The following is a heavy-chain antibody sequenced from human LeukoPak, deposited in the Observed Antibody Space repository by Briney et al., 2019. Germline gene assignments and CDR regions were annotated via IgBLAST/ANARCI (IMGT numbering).Heavy chain of an antibody. D-gene: IGHD3-10*01. V-gene: IGHV3-7*05. Sequence: GGSLRLSCAASGFTFSGSWMSWVRQAPGKGLEWVANIKQDGSEKYYVDSVKGRFTISRDNAKSSLYLQMNSLRVEDTAVYYCARGGAFYYGLWGQGTQVTVSS. CDR2: IKQDGSEK. CDR1: GFTFSGSW. J-gene: IGHJ4*02. CDR3: ARGGAFYYGL.